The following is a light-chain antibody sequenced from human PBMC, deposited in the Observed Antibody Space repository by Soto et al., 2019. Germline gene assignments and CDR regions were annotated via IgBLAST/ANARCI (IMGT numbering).Light chain of an antibody. CDR1: QSVSSSY. J-gene: IGKJ5*01. V-gene: IGKV3-20*01. CDR2: AAS. Sequence: EIVLTQSPGTLSLSPGERATLSCRASQSVSSSYLAWYQQKPGQAPRLLIYAASSRATGISDRFSGSGSGTDFTLTISRLESEDFAVYYCQQYSKWPITFGQGTRLEI. CDR3: QQYSKWPIT.